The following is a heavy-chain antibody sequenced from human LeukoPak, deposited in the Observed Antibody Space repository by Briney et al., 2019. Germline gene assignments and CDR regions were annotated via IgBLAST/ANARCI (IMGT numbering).Heavy chain of an antibody. Sequence: PSETLSLTCAVYGGSFSGYYWSWIRQPPGKGLVWIGEINHSGSTNYNPSLKSRVTISVDTSKNQFSLKLSSVTAADTAVYYCARNWFDPWGQGTLVTVSS. J-gene: IGHJ5*02. V-gene: IGHV4-34*01. CDR1: GGSFSGYY. CDR2: INHSGST. CDR3: ARNWFDP.